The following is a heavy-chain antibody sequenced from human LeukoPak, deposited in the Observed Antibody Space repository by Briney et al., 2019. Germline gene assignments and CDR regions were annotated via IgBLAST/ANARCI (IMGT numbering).Heavy chain of an antibody. CDR1: GGFISSYY. CDR2: IYTTGST. V-gene: IGHV4-4*07. D-gene: IGHD1-7*01. Sequence: PSETLSLTCTVSGGFISSYYWSWIRQPAEKELEWIGRIYTTGSTNYNPSLESRVTISVDKSNNQFSLKLSSVTAADTAVYYCARDAGTGTTGNYYYYMDVWGKGTTVTVSS. CDR3: ARDAGTGTTGNYYYYMDV. J-gene: IGHJ6*03.